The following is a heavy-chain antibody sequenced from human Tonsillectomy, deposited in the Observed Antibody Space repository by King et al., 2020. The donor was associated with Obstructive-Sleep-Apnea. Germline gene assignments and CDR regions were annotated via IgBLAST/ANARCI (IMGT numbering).Heavy chain of an antibody. Sequence: VQLVESGGGLVQPGGSLRLSCAASGFTFSSYWMSWVRQAPGKGLEWVANIKQDGREKYFLDSVKGGFTISRDNAKNSLYLQMNSLRAEDTAVYYWARDGVTTLPHYYYYGMDVWGQGTTVTVSS. CDR1: GFTFSSYW. CDR2: IKQDGREK. CDR3: ARDGVTTLPHYYYYGMDV. D-gene: IGHD4-17*01. J-gene: IGHJ6*02. V-gene: IGHV3-7*03.